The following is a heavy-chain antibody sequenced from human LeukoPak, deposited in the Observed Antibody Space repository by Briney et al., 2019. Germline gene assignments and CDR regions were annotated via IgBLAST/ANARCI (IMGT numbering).Heavy chain of an antibody. D-gene: IGHD6-13*01. CDR1: GFTVSSNY. V-gene: IGHV3-53*01. Sequence: GGSLRLSCAASGFTVSSNYMSWVRQAPGKGLEWVSVIYSGGSTYYADSVKGRFTISRDNSKNTLYLQMNSLRAEDTAVYYCARCIAGFDAFDIWGQGTMVTASS. J-gene: IGHJ3*02. CDR3: ARCIAGFDAFDI. CDR2: IYSGGST.